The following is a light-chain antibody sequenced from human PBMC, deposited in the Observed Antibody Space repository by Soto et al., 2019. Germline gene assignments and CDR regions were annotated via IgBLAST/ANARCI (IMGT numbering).Light chain of an antibody. Sequence: QSVLTQRTSVSGSPGQSITISCTGTSSDVGGYNYVSWYQHHPGKAPKLMICDVSDRPSGVSNRFSGSKSGNTASLTISGLQAEDEADYYCSSYTSSSTPWVFGTGTKVTVL. J-gene: IGLJ1*01. V-gene: IGLV2-14*03. CDR2: DVS. CDR3: SSYTSSSTPWV. CDR1: SSDVGGYNY.